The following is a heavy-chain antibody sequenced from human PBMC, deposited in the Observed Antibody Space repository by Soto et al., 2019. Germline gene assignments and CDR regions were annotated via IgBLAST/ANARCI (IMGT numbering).Heavy chain of an antibody. V-gene: IGHV3-30-3*01. CDR3: AGEGAAAGGDGMDV. Sequence: GGSLRLSCAASGFTFSSYAMHWVRQAPGKGLEWVAVISYDGSNKYYADSVKGRFTISRDNSKNTLYLQMNSLRAEDTAVYHCAGEGAAAGGDGMDVWGQGTTVTVSS. CDR1: GFTFSSYA. D-gene: IGHD6-13*01. CDR2: ISYDGSNK. J-gene: IGHJ6*02.